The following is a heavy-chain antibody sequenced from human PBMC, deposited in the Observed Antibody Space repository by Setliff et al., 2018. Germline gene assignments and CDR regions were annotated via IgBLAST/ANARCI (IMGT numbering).Heavy chain of an antibody. V-gene: IGHV4-59*12. CDR2: IFYSGSS. CDR1: GVSIRSYY. J-gene: IGHJ2*01. CDR3: ARAVPRGATPDYWYFDL. D-gene: IGHD2-2*01. Sequence: SETLSLTCTVSGVSIRSYYWSWIRQPPGKGLEWIGYIFYSGSSNYNPSLQSRVSISIDTSKNHVSLQLNSVTAADTTVYYCARAVPRGATPDYWYFDLWGRGTLVTVSS.